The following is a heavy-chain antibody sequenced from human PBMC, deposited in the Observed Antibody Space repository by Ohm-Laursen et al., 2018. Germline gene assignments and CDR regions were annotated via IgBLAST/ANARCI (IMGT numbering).Heavy chain of an antibody. CDR2: IYFGGDT. D-gene: IGHD1/OR15-1a*01. J-gene: IGHJ4*02. CDR3: ARKATETMYDS. V-gene: IGHV4-39*01. Sequence: GTLSLTCSVSGDSITTTNSYWGWIRQPPGMGLEWIGRIYFGGDTHYSPSLKSRVTISRDTSKNQFSLILTSVTAADTAVYYCARKATETMYDSWGQGALVTVSS. CDR1: GDSITTTNSY.